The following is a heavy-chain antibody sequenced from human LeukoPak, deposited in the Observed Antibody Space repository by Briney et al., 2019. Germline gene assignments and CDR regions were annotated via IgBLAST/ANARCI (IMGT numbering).Heavy chain of an antibody. CDR1: GFTFSSYE. CDR3: ARVGAAAVPDYYYYYGMDV. Sequence: GGSLRLSCAASGFTFSSYEMNWVRQAPGKGLEWVSYISSRGSTIYYADSVKGRFTISRDNAKNSLYLQMNSLRAEDTAVYYCARVGAAAVPDYYYYYGMDVWGQGTTVTVSS. CDR2: ISSRGSTI. D-gene: IGHD6-13*01. J-gene: IGHJ6*02. V-gene: IGHV3-48*03.